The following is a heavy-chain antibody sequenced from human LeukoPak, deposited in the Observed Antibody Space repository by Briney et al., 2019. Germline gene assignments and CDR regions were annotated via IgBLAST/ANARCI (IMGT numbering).Heavy chain of an antibody. CDR1: GGSISSYY. CDR3: ARVAAVAGYYYYYYMDV. D-gene: IGHD6-19*01. Sequence: PSETLSLTCTVSGGSISSYYWSWIRQPAGKGLEWIGRIYTSGSTNYNPSLKRRVTMSVDTSKNQFSLKLSFVTAADTAVYYCARVAAVAGYYYYYYMDVWGKGTTVTVSS. V-gene: IGHV4-4*07. CDR2: IYTSGST. J-gene: IGHJ6*03.